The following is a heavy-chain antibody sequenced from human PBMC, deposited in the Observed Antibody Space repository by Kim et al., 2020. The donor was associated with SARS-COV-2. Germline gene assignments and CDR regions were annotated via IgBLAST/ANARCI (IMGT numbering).Heavy chain of an antibody. V-gene: IGHV4-39*01. J-gene: IGHJ4*02. CDR3: ARQEGLLRWFGEDY. CDR1: GGSISSSSYY. D-gene: IGHD3-10*01. Sequence: SETLSLTCTVSGGSISSSSYYWGWIRQPPGKGLEWIGSIYYSGSTYYNPSLKSRVTISVDTSKNQFSLKLSSVTAADTAVYYCARQEGLLRWFGEDYWGQGTLVTVSS. CDR2: IYYSGST.